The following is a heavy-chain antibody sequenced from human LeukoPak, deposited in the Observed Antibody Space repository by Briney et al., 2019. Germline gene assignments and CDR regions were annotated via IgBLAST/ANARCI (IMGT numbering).Heavy chain of an antibody. CDR1: KFTFRSYG. CDR3: AKTPGLDYDSSGYEGY. J-gene: IGHJ4*02. D-gene: IGHD3-22*01. CDR2: ISGSGGST. Sequence: PPGGSLRLSCATSKFTFRSYGMRWVRQAPGTGLEWVSAISGSGGSTYYADSVKGRFTISRDNSKNTLYLQMNSLRAEDTAVYYCAKTPGLDYDSSGYEGYWGQGTPVTVSS. V-gene: IGHV3-23*01.